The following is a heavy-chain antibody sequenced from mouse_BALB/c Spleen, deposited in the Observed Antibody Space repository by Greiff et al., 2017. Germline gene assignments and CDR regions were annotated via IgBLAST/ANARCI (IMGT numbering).Heavy chain of an antibody. Sequence: EVMLVESGGGLVKPGGSLKLSCAASGFTFSSYAMSWVRQTPEQRLEWVASISSGGSTYYPDSVKGRFTITRDNARNILYLQMSSLRSEDTAMYYCARKEDGNYDYAMDYWGQGTSVTVSS. J-gene: IGHJ4*01. CDR3: ARKEDGNYDYAMDY. CDR2: ISSGGST. CDR1: GFTFSSYA. D-gene: IGHD2-1*01. V-gene: IGHV5-6-5*01.